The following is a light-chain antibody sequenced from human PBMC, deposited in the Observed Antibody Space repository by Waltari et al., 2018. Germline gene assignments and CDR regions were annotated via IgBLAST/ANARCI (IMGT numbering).Light chain of an antibody. Sequence: SYMLTQPPSVSVAPGETASIACGGNNIGIRSGHWYQQKPGQAPVLVIYSDTDRPSGIPERFSGSNSGNTATLTISRVEAGDEADYYCQVWDSNNDHAFWVFGGGTNLTVL. CDR3: QVWDSNNDHAFWV. J-gene: IGLJ3*02. CDR1: NIGIRS. CDR2: SDT. V-gene: IGLV3-21*04.